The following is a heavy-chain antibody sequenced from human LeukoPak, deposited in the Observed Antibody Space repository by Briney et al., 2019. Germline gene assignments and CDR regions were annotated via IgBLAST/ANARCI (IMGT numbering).Heavy chain of an antibody. CDR3: ARGDWNPGHYYYYGMDV. CDR1: GYTFTSYD. CDR2: MNPNSGNT. J-gene: IGHJ6*02. D-gene: IGHD1-1*01. Sequence: GASVKVSCKASGYTFTSYDINWVRQATGQGLEWMGWMNPNSGNTGYAQKFQGRVTMTRNTSISTAYMELSSLRSEDTAVYYCARGDWNPGHYYYYGMDVWGQGTTVTVSS. V-gene: IGHV1-8*01.